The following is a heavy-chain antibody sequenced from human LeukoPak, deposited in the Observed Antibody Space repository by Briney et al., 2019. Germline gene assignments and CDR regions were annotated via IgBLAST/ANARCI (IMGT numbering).Heavy chain of an antibody. J-gene: IGHJ4*02. CDR3: VRESEYYFDHSASFDY. CDR1: GFTFTAYF. D-gene: IGHD3-22*01. CDR2: MSSDGNAM. V-gene: IGHV3-30-3*01. Sequence: GGSLRLSCAASGFTFTAYFIHWVRQAPGKGLEWVAVMSSDGNAMFYADSVKGRFTISRDNSKNTLYIQMNSLRAEDTAVYYCVRESEYYFDHSASFDYWGQGTLVTVSS.